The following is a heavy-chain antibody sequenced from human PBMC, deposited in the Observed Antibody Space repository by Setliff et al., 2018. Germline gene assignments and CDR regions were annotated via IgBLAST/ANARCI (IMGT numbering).Heavy chain of an antibody. CDR1: GGSFSGYY. Sequence: SETLSLTCAVYGGSFSGYYWSWIRQPPGQGLEWIGEINHSGSTNYNPSLKSRVTISVDTSKNQFSLTLSSVPAADMAVYYCAREQWLDPPGYYYMDVWAKGTTVTVSS. J-gene: IGHJ6*03. V-gene: IGHV4-34*01. CDR2: INHSGST. CDR3: AREQWLDPPGYYYMDV. D-gene: IGHD6-19*01.